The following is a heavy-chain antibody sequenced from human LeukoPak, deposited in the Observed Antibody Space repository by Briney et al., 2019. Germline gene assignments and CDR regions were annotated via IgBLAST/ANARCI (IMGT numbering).Heavy chain of an antibody. J-gene: IGHJ4*02. Sequence: SETLSLTCAVYGGSFSGYNWSWIRQPPGKGLEWIGEINHSGSTNYNPSLKSRVTISVDTSKNQFSLKLSSVTAADTAVYYCARGTTVPYFDYWGQGTVVTVSS. V-gene: IGHV4-34*01. CDR1: GGSFSGYN. CDR3: ARGTTVPYFDY. CDR2: INHSGST. D-gene: IGHD4-17*01.